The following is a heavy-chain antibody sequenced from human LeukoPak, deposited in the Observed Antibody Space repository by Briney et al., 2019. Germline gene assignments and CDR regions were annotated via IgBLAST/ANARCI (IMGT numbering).Heavy chain of an antibody. J-gene: IGHJ4*02. CDR3: ANSWATSGSYDY. D-gene: IGHD1-26*01. CDR2: ISYDGSNK. Sequence: GGSLRLSCAASGFTFSSYGMHWVRQAPGKGLEGVAVISYDGSNKYYADSVKGRFTISRDNSKNTLYLQMNSLRAEDTAVYYCANSWATSGSYDYWGQGTLVTVSS. V-gene: IGHV3-30*18. CDR1: GFTFSSYG.